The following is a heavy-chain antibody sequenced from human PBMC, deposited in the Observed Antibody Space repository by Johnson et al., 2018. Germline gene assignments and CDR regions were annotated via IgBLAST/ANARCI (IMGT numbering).Heavy chain of an antibody. V-gene: IGHV3-9*01. CDR1: GFTFDDYA. CDR2: ISWNSGSI. Sequence: EVQLVESGGGVVRPGGSLRLSCAASGFTFDDYAMHWVRQAPGKGLEWVSGISWNSGSIGYADSVKGRFTISRDNAKNSMYLQMNSLRTEDTDLYYCEKELDYSNYYYYGMDVWGQGTTVTVSS. D-gene: IGHD4-11*01. CDR3: EKELDYSNYYYYGMDV. J-gene: IGHJ6*02.